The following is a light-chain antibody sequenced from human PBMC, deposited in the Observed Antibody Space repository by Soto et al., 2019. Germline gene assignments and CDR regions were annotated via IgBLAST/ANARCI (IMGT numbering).Light chain of an antibody. V-gene: IGKV3-15*01. J-gene: IGKJ5*01. CDR1: QSVSSN. Sequence: EIVMTQSPATLSVSPGERATLSCRASQSVSSNLAWYQQKPGQAPRLLIYGASTWAAGIPARFSGSGSGTEFTRTTSSRQPDEFPVNYCQQYNNWPPITFGQGKRLEIK. CDR3: QQYNNWPPIT. CDR2: GAS.